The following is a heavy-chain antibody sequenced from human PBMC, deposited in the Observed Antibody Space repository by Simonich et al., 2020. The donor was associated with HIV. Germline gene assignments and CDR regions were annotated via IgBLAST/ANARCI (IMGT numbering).Heavy chain of an antibody. V-gene: IGHV3-23*01. J-gene: IGHJ4*02. CDR1: GFTFSSYA. D-gene: IGHD3-3*01. CDR2: IRGSGGST. Sequence: EVQLLESGGGLVQPGGSLRLSCAASGFTFSSYAMSWGRQAPGRVREWVSAIRGSGGSTDCADSVKGRFTISRDNSKNTLYLHMNSLRAEDTAVYYCAKDRYYNFWSGYYDYWGQGTLVTVSS. CDR3: AKDRYYNFWSGYYDY.